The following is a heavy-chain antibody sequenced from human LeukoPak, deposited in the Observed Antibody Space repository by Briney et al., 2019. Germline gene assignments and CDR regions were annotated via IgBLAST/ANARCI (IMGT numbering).Heavy chain of an antibody. V-gene: IGHV5-51*01. CDR3: ARGKGQQLVPSDFDY. Sequence: GESLKISCKGSGYSFTSYWIGWVRQMPGKGLEWMGIIYPGDSDTRYSPSFQGQVTISADKSISTAYMELSSLRSEDTAVYYCARGKGQQLVPSDFDYWGQGTPVTVSS. D-gene: IGHD6-13*01. CDR1: GYSFTSYW. J-gene: IGHJ4*02. CDR2: IYPGDSDT.